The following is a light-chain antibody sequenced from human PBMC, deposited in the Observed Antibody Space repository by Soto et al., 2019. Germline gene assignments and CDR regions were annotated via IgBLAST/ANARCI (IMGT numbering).Light chain of an antibody. J-gene: IGKJ3*01. V-gene: IGKV3-11*01. CDR1: QSVSTN. CDR3: QQRSNWAT. Sequence: EIVLTQSPGSLCVAPGERATLSYRASQSVSTNLAWYQQKPGQVPRVLIYDASNRATGIPARFSGSGSVTDFTLTISSLEPEDFAVYYCQQRSNWATFGPGTKVDI. CDR2: DAS.